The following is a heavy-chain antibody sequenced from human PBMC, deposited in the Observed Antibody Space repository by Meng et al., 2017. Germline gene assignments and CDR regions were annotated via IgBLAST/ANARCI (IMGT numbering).Heavy chain of an antibody. Sequence: GSLRLSCTASGGSISSYYWSWIRQPPGKGLEWIGYIYYSGSTNYNPSLKSRVTISIDTSKNQFSLKLSSVTAADTAVYYCARGSDYYYYYGMDVWGQGTTVTVSS. CDR2: IYYSGST. CDR3: ARGSDYYYYYGMDV. CDR1: GGSISSYY. J-gene: IGHJ6*02. V-gene: IGHV4-59*01.